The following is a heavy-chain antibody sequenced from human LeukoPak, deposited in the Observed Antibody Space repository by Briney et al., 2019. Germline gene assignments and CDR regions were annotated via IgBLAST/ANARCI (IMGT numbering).Heavy chain of an antibody. Sequence: GASVKVSCKASGYTFTSYGISWVRQAPGQGLEWMGWISAYNGNTNYAQKLQGRVTMTRDTSISTAYMELSRLRSDDTAVYYCASSLDGSGSYYKPSRWFDPWGQGTLVTVSS. J-gene: IGHJ5*02. CDR1: GYTFTSYG. CDR3: ASSLDGSGSYYKPSRWFDP. CDR2: ISAYNGNT. D-gene: IGHD3-10*01. V-gene: IGHV1-18*01.